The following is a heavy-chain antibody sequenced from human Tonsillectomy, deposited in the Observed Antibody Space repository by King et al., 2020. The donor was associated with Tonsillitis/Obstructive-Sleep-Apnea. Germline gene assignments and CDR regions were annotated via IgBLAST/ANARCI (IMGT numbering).Heavy chain of an antibody. Sequence: VQLQQWGAGLLKPSETLSLTCAVYGGSFSDYYWSWIRQPPGKGLEWIGEINHSGSTNYNPSLKSRVTISVDTSKNQFSLKLSSVTAADTAVYYCARGRGWYFDRWGRGTLVTVSS. J-gene: IGHJ2*01. CDR1: GGSFSDYY. V-gene: IGHV4-34*01. CDR3: ARGRGWYFDR. CDR2: INHSGST.